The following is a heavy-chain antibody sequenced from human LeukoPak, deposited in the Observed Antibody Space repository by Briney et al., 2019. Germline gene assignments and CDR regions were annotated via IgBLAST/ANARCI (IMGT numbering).Heavy chain of an antibody. J-gene: IGHJ4*02. CDR2: INPNSGGT. CDR1: GYTFTGYY. D-gene: IGHD3-22*01. Sequence: ASVKVSCKASGYTFTGYYMHWVRQAPGQGLEWMGWINPNSGGTNYAQKFQGWVTMTRDTSISTAYMELSRLRSDDTAVYYCARDPYYYDSSGYDYPFDYWGQGTLVTVSS. V-gene: IGHV1-2*04. CDR3: ARDPYYYDSSGYDYPFDY.